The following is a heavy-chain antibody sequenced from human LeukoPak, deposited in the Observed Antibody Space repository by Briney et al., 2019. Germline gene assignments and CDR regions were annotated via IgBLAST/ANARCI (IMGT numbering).Heavy chain of an antibody. J-gene: IGHJ4*02. Sequence: PGGSLRLSCAASGITVSGNYMSWVRQAPGKGLEWVSVIYTDGSEYYTDSVKGRFTISRDTFKNTVYLQMNSLTAEDTAVYYCATEKGRGVISPYFDYWGQGTLVTVSS. CDR3: ATEKGRGVISPYFDY. CDR2: IYTDGSE. V-gene: IGHV3-66*01. CDR1: GITVSGNY. D-gene: IGHD3-10*01.